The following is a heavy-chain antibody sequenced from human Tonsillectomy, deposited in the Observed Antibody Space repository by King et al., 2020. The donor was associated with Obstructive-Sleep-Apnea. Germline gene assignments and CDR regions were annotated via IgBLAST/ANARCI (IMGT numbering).Heavy chain of an antibody. Sequence: VQLVQSGAEVKKPGASVKVSCKASGYTFTYYGITWGRQAPGEGPERVGGISAYNGNTNYAHKLQGRVTMTTYTSTRTAYMELRSLRADDTAVYYCVRVGGGYNRDFYYGMDVWGQGTTVTVSS. V-gene: IGHV1-18*01. J-gene: IGHJ6*02. CDR1: GYTFTYYG. CDR3: VRVGGGYNRDFYYGMDV. CDR2: ISAYNGNT. D-gene: IGHD5-24*01.